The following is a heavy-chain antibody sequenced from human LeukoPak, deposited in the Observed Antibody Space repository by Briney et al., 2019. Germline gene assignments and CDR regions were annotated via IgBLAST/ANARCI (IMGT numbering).Heavy chain of an antibody. J-gene: IGHJ4*02. CDR1: GFILSNYA. CDR3: ARQTATVVTPIGY. CDR2: ISGSGGST. V-gene: IGHV3-23*01. Sequence: PGGSLRLSCAASGFILSNYAMSWVRQAPGKGLEWVSVISGSGGSTYYADSVKGRFTISRDNSKNTLYLQMNSLTAEDTAVYFCARQTATVVTPIGYWGQGTLVTVSS. D-gene: IGHD4-23*01.